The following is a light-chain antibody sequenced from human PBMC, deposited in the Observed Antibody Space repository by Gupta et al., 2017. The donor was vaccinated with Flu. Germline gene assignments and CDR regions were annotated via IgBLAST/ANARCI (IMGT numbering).Light chain of an antibody. J-gene: IGLJ3*02. Sequence: QSVLPQPPSVSRAPGQRVTMSCTGHSSNTGAGYDVHWYQQFPGATPKLLIYGNNKRPSGVPDRFSGSKSGTSASLAITGLQAEDEADYHCQSYDNSLSTSVFGGGTKLTV. CDR2: GNN. V-gene: IGLV1-40*01. CDR3: QSYDNSLSTSV. CDR1: SSNTGAGYD.